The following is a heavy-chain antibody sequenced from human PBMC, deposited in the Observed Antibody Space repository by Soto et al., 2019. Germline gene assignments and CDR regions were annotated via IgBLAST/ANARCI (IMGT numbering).Heavy chain of an antibody. CDR1: GGSISSGDYY. D-gene: IGHD3-22*01. CDR2: IYYSGST. J-gene: IGHJ3*02. V-gene: IGHV4-30-4*01. Sequence: ASETLSLTCTVSGGSISSGDYYWSWIRQPPGKGLEWIGYIYYSGSTYYNPSLKSRVTISVDTSKNQFSLKLSSVTAADTAVYYCARSSGYYYSGGLDIWGQGTMVTVSS. CDR3: ARSSGYYYSGGLDI.